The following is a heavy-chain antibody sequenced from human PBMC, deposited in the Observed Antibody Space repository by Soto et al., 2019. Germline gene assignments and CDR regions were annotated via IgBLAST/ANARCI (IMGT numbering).Heavy chain of an antibody. CDR1: GFTFRSYG. Sequence: QVQLVESGGGVVQPGRSLRLSCTVSGFTFRSYGMHWVRQAPGKGLEWVAGISYDGSNEDYADSVKCRFTISRENSKNTLYLQMNSLRGEATALYYCAKGLSVIQPWLMDAYWGQGTLVTVSS. CDR2: ISYDGSNE. D-gene: IGHD5-18*01. J-gene: IGHJ4*02. V-gene: IGHV3-30*18. CDR3: AKGLSVIQPWLMDAY.